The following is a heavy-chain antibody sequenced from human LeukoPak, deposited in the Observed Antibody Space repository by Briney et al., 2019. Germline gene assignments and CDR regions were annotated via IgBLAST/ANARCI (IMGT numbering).Heavy chain of an antibody. CDR1: GFTFSNYG. D-gene: IGHD6-25*01. CDR3: ARDPETWQAA. CDR2: IWYDGSNK. Sequence: PGRSLRLSCAASGFTFSNYGMHWVRQAPGKGLEWVAGIWYDGSNKYYADSVKGRFTISRDNSKNTLYLQMNSLRAEDTAVYYCARDPETWQAAWGQGTLVTVSS. J-gene: IGHJ4*02. V-gene: IGHV3-33*01.